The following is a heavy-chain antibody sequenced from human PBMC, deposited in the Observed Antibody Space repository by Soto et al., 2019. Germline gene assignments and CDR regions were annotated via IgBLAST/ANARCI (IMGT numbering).Heavy chain of an antibody. J-gene: IGHJ4*02. D-gene: IGHD2-15*01. V-gene: IGHV3-21*01. Sequence: EVQLVESGGGLVKPGGSLRLSCAASGFTFSSYSMNWVRQAPGKGLEWVSSISSSSSYIYYADSVKGRFTISRDNAKNSLYLQMNSLRGEDTAVYYCSIVVVAATEEDYWGQGTLVTVSS. CDR3: SIVVVAATEEDY. CDR2: ISSSSSYI. CDR1: GFTFSSYS.